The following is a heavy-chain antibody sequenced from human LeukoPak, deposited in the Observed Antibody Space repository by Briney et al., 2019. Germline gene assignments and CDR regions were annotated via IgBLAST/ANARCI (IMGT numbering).Heavy chain of an antibody. V-gene: IGHV4-59*12. J-gene: IGHJ4*02. CDR3: ARTRYSSGWYGWLYYFDY. CDR1: GGSISSYY. D-gene: IGHD6-19*01. CDR2: IYHSGST. Sequence: SETLSLTCTVSGGSISSYYWSWIRQPPGKGLEWIGYIYHSGSTYYNPSLKSRVTMSVDTSKNQFSLKLSSVTAADTAVYYCARTRYSSGWYGWLYYFDYWGQGTLVTVSS.